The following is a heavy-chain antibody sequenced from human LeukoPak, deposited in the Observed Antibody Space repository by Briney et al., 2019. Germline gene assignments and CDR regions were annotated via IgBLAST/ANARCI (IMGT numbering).Heavy chain of an antibody. D-gene: IGHD6-19*01. CDR1: GGTFSSYA. CDR3: ARALDSSGFDY. CDR2: INPSGGST. Sequence: ASVKVSCKASGGTFSSYAISWVRQAPGQRLEWMGMINPSGGSTSYAQKFQGRVTMTRDTSTSTVYMELSSLRSEDTAVYYCARALDSSGFDYWGQGTLVTVSS. V-gene: IGHV1-46*01. J-gene: IGHJ4*02.